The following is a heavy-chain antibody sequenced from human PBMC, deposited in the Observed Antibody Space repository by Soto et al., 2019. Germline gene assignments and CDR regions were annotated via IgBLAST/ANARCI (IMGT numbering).Heavy chain of an antibody. CDR2: IYHTGST. Sequence: QVQLQESGPGLVKPSETLSLTCTVSGGSVSDDNYYWSWIRQPPGKRLEWIGYIYHTGSTNCNPPLNSRVTLSVDTPKHQLSLNLNSVTAADTAVYYCARGTWKGDYWGQGTLVTVSS. J-gene: IGHJ4*02. V-gene: IGHV4-61*01. D-gene: IGHD1-1*01. CDR3: ARGTWKGDY. CDR1: GGSVSDDNYY.